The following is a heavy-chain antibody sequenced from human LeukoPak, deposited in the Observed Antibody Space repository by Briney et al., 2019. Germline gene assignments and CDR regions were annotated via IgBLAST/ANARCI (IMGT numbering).Heavy chain of an antibody. CDR2: IRSKAYGGTT. J-gene: IGHJ4*02. D-gene: IGHD3-16*02. CDR1: GFTFGDYA. Sequence: GGSLRLSCTASGFTFGDYAMSWVRQAPGKGLEWVGFIRSKAYGGTTEYAASVKGRFTISRDDSKSIAYLQMNSLKTEDTAVYYCTRDRYDYVWGSYPLDYWGRGTLVTVSS. CDR3: TRDRYDYVWGSYPLDY. V-gene: IGHV3-49*04.